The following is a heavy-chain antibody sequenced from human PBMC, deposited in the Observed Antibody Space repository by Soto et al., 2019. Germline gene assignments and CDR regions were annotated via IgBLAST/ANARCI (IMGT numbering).Heavy chain of an antibody. CDR3: AIPLPKQQLLRGAFDH. V-gene: IGHV1-69*01. CDR1: GGTFRNYA. Sequence: QVQLVQSGAEVKKPGSSVKLSCKTSGGTFRNYAIKWVRQAPGQGLEWMGGSIPVFGTANYAQTFQGRFTITADESTSTAYMELSSLRSEDTAVYYCAIPLPKQQLLRGAFDHWRQGTLVTVAS. D-gene: IGHD6-19*01. CDR2: SIPVFGTA. J-gene: IGHJ4*02.